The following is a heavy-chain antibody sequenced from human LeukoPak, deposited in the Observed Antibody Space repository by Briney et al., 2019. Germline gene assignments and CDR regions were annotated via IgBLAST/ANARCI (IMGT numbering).Heavy chain of an antibody. Sequence: GGSLRLSCSASGSTFSSYAMHWVRQAPGKGLEYVSAISSNGGSTYYADSVKGRFTISRDNSKNTLYLQMSSLRAEDTAVYYCVKGSDYYGSGSSNDYWGQGTLVTVPS. J-gene: IGHJ4*02. D-gene: IGHD3-10*01. CDR1: GSTFSSYA. V-gene: IGHV3-64D*09. CDR3: VKGSDYYGSGSSNDY. CDR2: ISSNGGST.